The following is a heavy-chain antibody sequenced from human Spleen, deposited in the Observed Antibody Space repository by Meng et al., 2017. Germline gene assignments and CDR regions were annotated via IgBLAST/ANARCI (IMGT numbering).Heavy chain of an antibody. Sequence: LTLSCAISGDSVSSNSAAWNGNRQSPSRGLEWLGRTYHRSKWYSDYTVSVKSRITINPDTSKNRISLQLNSVTPEDTAVYYCARDYGSGTSPYYFDYWGQGTLVTVSS. V-gene: IGHV6-1*01. CDR1: GDSVSSNSAA. CDR3: ARDYGSGTSPYYFDY. CDR2: TYHRSKWYS. D-gene: IGHD3-10*01. J-gene: IGHJ4*02.